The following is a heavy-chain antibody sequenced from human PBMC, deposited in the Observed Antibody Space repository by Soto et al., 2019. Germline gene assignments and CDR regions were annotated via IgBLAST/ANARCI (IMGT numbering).Heavy chain of an antibody. Sequence: GGSLRLSCTASGFTFGDYAMSWFRQAPGKGLEWVGFIRSKAYGGTTEYAASVKGRFTISRDDSKSIAYLQMNSLKTEDTAVYYCTREPAMITFGGVIVDYWGQGTLVTVSS. V-gene: IGHV3-49*03. J-gene: IGHJ4*02. D-gene: IGHD3-16*02. CDR1: GFTFGDYA. CDR3: TREPAMITFGGVIVDY. CDR2: IRSKAYGGTT.